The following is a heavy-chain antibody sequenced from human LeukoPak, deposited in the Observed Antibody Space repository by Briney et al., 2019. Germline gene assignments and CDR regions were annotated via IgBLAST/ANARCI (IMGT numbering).Heavy chain of an antibody. Sequence: SETLSLTCTVSGGSISSHYWSWIRQPPGKGLEWFGYIYYSGSTNYNPSLKSRVTISVDTSKNQFSLKLSSVTAADTAVYYCARETVSGYDSYYFDYWGQGTLVTVSS. J-gene: IGHJ4*02. V-gene: IGHV4-59*11. CDR1: GGSISSHY. D-gene: IGHD5-12*01. CDR2: IYYSGST. CDR3: ARETVSGYDSYYFDY.